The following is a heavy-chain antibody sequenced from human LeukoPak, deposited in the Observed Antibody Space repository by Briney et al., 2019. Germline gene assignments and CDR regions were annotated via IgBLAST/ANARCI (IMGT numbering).Heavy chain of an antibody. Sequence: HPGGSLRFSCAASGFTFDDYAMHWVRQAPGKGLEWVSGISWNSGSIGYADSVKGRFTISRDNAKNSLYLQMNSLRAEDTAVYYCARDQRKLWWSHNNALDYWGQGTLVTVSS. CDR1: GFTFDDYA. V-gene: IGHV3-9*01. CDR2: ISWNSGSI. D-gene: IGHD2-21*01. J-gene: IGHJ4*02. CDR3: ARDQRKLWWSHNNALDY.